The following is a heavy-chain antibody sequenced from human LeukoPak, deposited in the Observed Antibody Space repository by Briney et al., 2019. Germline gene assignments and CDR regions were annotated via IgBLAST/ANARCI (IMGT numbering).Heavy chain of an antibody. Sequence: SQTLSLTCTVSGGSMNTYYWTWIRQPAGKGLQWIGYIYPSSFTNYNPSLESRVTMSVDTSKNQFSLKLSSVTTADTAVYYCARLSTSHYYYGMDVWGQGTTVTVSS. J-gene: IGHJ6*02. CDR3: ARLSTSHYYYGMDV. D-gene: IGHD3-16*02. V-gene: IGHV4-4*07. CDR2: IYPSSFT. CDR1: GGSMNTYY.